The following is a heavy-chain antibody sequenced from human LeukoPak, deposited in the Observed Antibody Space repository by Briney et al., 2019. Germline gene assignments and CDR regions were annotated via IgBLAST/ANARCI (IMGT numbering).Heavy chain of an antibody. CDR1: GFSFSDYY. J-gene: IGHJ6*02. CDR3: ARGGSYYLSPDYGMDV. CDR2: ISPSGSAI. D-gene: IGHD1-26*01. V-gene: IGHV3-11*04. Sequence: PGGSLRLSCAASGFSFSDYYMIWIRQAPGKGLEWVSYISPSGSAILYADSVKGRFTISRDNAKNSLYLQMNSLRAEDTAVYYCARGGSYYLSPDYGMDVWGQGTTVTVSS.